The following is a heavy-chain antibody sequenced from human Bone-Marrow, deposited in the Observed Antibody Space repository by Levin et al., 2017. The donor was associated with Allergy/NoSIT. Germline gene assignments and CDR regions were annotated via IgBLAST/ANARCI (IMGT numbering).Heavy chain of an antibody. CDR3: TRGPRLEWFRSGMDV. CDR1: GFSFGDHA. D-gene: IGHD3-3*01. V-gene: IGHV3-49*04. J-gene: IGHJ6*02. CDR2: IRSKGYGGTT. Sequence: GESLKISCTTFGFSFGDHAISWVRQAPGKGLEWVGFIRSKGYGGTTEFAASVKGRFSISRDDSTGIAYLQMNSLKTEDTAVYYCTRGPRLEWFRSGMDVWGQGTTVTVSS.